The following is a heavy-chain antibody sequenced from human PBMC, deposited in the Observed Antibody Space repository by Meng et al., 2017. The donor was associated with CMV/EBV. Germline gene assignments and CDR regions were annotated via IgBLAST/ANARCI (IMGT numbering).Heavy chain of an antibody. J-gene: IGHJ6*02. V-gene: IGHV3-7*01. Sequence: LTCAASGFPFSSHWMSWVRPAPGKGLEWVANIKQDGSEKYYVDSVKGRFTIYRDNAKNSLYLQMNSLRAEDTAVYYCARGGDFWSGYSWSYYGMDVWGQGTTVTVSS. CDR1: GFPFSSHW. CDR3: ARGGDFWSGYSWSYYGMDV. CDR2: IKQDGSEK. D-gene: IGHD3-3*01.